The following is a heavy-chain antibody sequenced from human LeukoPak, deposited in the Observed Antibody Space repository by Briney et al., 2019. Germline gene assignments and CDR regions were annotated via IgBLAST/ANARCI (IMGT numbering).Heavy chain of an antibody. CDR3: AKSISMWSKSPFDY. Sequence: GGSLRLSCAASGFTFDDYAMHWVRQAPGKGLEWVSGISWNSGSIGYADSVKGRFTISRDNAKNSLYLQMNSLRAEDTALYYCAKSISMWSKSPFDYWGQGTLVTVSS. CDR1: GFTFDDYA. CDR2: ISWNSGSI. D-gene: IGHD2-21*01. V-gene: IGHV3-9*01. J-gene: IGHJ4*02.